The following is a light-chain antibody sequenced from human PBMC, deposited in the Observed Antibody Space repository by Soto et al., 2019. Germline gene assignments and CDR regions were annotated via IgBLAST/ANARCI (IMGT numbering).Light chain of an antibody. Sequence: EMVLTQSPGTLSLSPGERATLSCRASQSVSSSYLAWYQQKPGQAPRLLIYGASSSATGIPDRFSGSGSGTDFTLTISRLEPEDFAVYYCQQDGSSPLTFGGGTKVDIK. CDR1: QSVSSSY. J-gene: IGKJ4*01. V-gene: IGKV3-20*01. CDR2: GAS. CDR3: QQDGSSPLT.